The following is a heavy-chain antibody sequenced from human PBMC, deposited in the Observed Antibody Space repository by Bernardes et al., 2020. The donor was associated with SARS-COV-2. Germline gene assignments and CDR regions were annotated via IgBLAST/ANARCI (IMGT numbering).Heavy chain of an antibody. V-gene: IGHV1-2*02. CDR3: ARDPSDSMILVILPNFDF. J-gene: IGHJ4*02. CDR2: INPNTGDT. D-gene: IGHD3-22*01. CDR1: GYALTASY. Sequence: ASVKVSCEASGYALTASYMHWIRQAPGQGLEWMGWINPNTGDTRYAQKFQGRVTMTRDTSINTAYLELRRLRSDDTAVYYCARDPSDSMILVILPNFDFWGQGSLVTVSS.